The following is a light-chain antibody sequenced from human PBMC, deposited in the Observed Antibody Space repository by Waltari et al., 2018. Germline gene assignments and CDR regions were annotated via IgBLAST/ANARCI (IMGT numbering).Light chain of an antibody. CDR1: QTVRTY. CDR3: QQRANWPYT. V-gene: IGKV3-11*01. J-gene: IGKJ2*01. CDR2: DAS. Sequence: EIMLTQSPATLSLSPGERATLSCRASQTVRTYLAWYPQKPGQAPRLLIFDASSRATGIPAKFSGSGSVTYFTLTVSNLEPEDFAVYYCQQRANWPYTFGQGTRVEI.